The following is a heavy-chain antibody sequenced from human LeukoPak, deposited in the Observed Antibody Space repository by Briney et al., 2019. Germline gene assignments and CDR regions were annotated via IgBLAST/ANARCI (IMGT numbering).Heavy chain of an antibody. CDR1: GYTFTNNY. V-gene: IGHV1-46*01. CDR3: ARDQEGFDY. CDR2: IYPRDGST. Sequence: AASVKVSCKASGYTFTNNYLHWVRQAPGHGVEWMGMIYPRDGSTSYAQNFQGRVTVTRDTSTTTVHMELRGLRSEDTAVYYCARDQEGFDYWGQGTVVTVSS. J-gene: IGHJ4*02.